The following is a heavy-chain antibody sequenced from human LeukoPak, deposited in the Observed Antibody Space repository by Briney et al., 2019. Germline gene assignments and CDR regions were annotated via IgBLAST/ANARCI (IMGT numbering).Heavy chain of an antibody. V-gene: IGHV3-33*06. CDR1: GFTLSTTA. CDR3: AKDASAYSGSYFDS. Sequence: QPGRSLRLSCAASGFTLSTTAMHWVRQAPGKGLEWVALIWYDGSNKDYADSVKGRFTISRDYSKNTVYLQMNSLRVEDTAVYYCAKDASAYSGSYFDSWGHGILVTVSS. CDR2: IWYDGSNK. J-gene: IGHJ4*01. D-gene: IGHD1-26*01.